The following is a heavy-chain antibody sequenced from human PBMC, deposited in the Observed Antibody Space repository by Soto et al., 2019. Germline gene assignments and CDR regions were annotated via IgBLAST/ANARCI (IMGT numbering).Heavy chain of an antibody. CDR1: GFTFRSCV. V-gene: IGHV3-23*01. D-gene: IGHD6-13*01. CDR2: ITDSGSGT. Sequence: EVHLLESGGGLVQPGESLRLSCGASGFTFRSCVMSWVRQAPGKGLEWVSCITDSGSGTYYADSVKGRFTISRDNSKNTMYLHMNNLSAEDTGVYYCAKGLINGRWYAADWGQGTMVTVSS. CDR3: AKGLINGRWYAAD. J-gene: IGHJ4*02.